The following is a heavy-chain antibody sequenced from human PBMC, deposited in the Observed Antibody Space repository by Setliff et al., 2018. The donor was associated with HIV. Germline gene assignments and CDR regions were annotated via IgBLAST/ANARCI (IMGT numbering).Heavy chain of an antibody. CDR3: ARGWEGGMDY. V-gene: IGHV1-46*01. CDR1: GYTFTGYS. D-gene: IGHD1-26*01. CDR2: INPSGGST. J-gene: IGHJ4*02. Sequence: ASVKVSCKASGYTFTGYSMHCVRQAPGQGLEWLGMINPSGGSTWYAQKFQGRVTMTGDTSTNTLYMELSSLRSEDTAVYYCARGWEGGMDYWGQGTLVTVS.